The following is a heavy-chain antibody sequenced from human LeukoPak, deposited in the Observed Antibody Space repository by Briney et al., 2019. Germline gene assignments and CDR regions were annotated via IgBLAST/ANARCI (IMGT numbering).Heavy chain of an antibody. CDR2: IYSGGRP. J-gene: IGHJ6*02. Sequence: GGSLRLSCAASGFTFSSNYMSWVRQAPGKGLEWVSVIYSGGRPYSADSVKGRFTISRDNSNNTLYPQMNSLRAEDTAVYYCAISTTMANYYYGMDVWGQGTTVTVSS. CDR3: AISTTMANYYYGMDV. V-gene: IGHV3-66*01. CDR1: GFTFSSNY. D-gene: IGHD3-10*01.